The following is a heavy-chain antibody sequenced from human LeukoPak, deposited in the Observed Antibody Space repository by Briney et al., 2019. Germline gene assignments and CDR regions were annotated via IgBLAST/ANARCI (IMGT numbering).Heavy chain of an antibody. J-gene: IGHJ4*02. Sequence: SETPSLTCTVSGGSISSYYWSWIRQPPGKGLEWIGYIYYSGSTNYNPSLKSRVTISVDTSKNQFSLKLSSVTAADTAVYYCARKTTTNRTPFDYWGQGTLVTVSS. D-gene: IGHD4-11*01. CDR2: IYYSGST. CDR1: GGSISSYY. CDR3: ARKTTTNRTPFDY. V-gene: IGHV4-59*08.